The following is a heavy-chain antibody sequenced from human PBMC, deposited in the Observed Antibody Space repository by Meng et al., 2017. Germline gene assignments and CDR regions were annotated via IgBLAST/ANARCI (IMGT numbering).Heavy chain of an antibody. J-gene: IGHJ5*02. Sequence: SGPTLVKPTQTLTLTCTFSGFSLSTSGVGVGWIRQPPGKALEWLALIYWDDDKRYSPSLKSRLTITKNTSQNQVVLTMTNTDTVDTATYDCAHNSAWGYDPNWFDPWGQGTLVTVSS. CDR2: IYWDDDK. D-gene: IGHD5-12*01. CDR3: AHNSAWGYDPNWFDP. CDR1: GFSLSTSGVG. V-gene: IGHV2-5*02.